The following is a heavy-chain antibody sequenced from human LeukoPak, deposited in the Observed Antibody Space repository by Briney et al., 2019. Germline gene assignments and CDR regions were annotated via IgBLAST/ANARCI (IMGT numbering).Heavy chain of an antibody. J-gene: IGHJ4*02. V-gene: IGHV6-1*01. D-gene: IGHD6-19*01. CDR1: GDSVSTNSAA. CDR3: ARTAGSGWYLDY. CDR2: TYYRSKWYN. Sequence: SQTLSLTCAISGDSVSTNSAAWSWIRQSPSRGLEWLGRTYYRSKWYNDYAISVKSRITINPDTSKNQFSLQLNSVTPEDTAVYYCARTAGSGWYLDYWGQGTLVTVSS.